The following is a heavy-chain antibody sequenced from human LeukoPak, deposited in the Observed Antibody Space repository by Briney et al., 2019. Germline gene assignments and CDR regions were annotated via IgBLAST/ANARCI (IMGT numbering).Heavy chain of an antibody. CDR2: INHSGST. CDR3: ASARPAGQLVPYYFDY. V-gene: IGHV4-34*01. D-gene: IGHD6-13*01. Sequence: SETLSLTCAVYGGSFSGYYWSWIRQPPGKGLEWIGEINHSGSTNYNPSLKSRVTISVDTSKNQFSLKVSSVTAADTAVYYCASARPAGQLVPYYFDYWGQGTLVTVSS. J-gene: IGHJ4*02. CDR1: GGSFSGYY.